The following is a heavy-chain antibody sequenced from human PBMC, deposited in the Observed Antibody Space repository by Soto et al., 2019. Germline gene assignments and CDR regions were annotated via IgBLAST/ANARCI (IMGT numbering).Heavy chain of an antibody. Sequence: SETLSLTCAVSGGSISSSNWWSWVRQPPGKGLEWIGEIYHSGGTNYNPSLKSRVTISVDKSKNQFSLRLTSVTAADTAVYWCARDPVDGYAFFDSWGQGALVTVSS. CDR3: ARDPVDGYAFFDS. CDR1: GGSISSSNW. V-gene: IGHV4-4*01. D-gene: IGHD5-12*01. CDR2: IYHSGGT. J-gene: IGHJ5*02.